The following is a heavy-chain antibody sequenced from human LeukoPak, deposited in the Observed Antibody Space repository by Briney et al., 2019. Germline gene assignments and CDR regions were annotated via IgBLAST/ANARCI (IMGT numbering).Heavy chain of an antibody. CDR2: ISYDGSNK. CDR3: AKDLYVDVRWGSAFDI. Sequence: PGGSLRPSCAASGFTFSSYAMHWVRQAPGKGLEWVAVISYDGSNKYYADSVKGRFTISRDNSKNTLYLQMNSLRAEDAAVYYCAKDLYVDVRWGSAFDIWGQETVVTVSS. D-gene: IGHD4-23*01. J-gene: IGHJ3*02. V-gene: IGHV3-30-3*01. CDR1: GFTFSSYA.